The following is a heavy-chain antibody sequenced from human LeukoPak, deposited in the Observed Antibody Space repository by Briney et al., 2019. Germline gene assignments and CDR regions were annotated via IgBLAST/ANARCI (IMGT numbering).Heavy chain of an antibody. Sequence: ASVKVSCKVSGYTLTELSMHWVRQAPGKGLEWMGGFDPEDGETIYAQKFQGRVTMTEDTSTDTAYMELSSLRSEDTAVYYCASPPIGYCSSTSCPPGYWGQGTLVTVSS. D-gene: IGHD2-2*01. CDR1: GYTLTELS. V-gene: IGHV1-24*01. CDR3: ASPPIGYCSSTSCPPGY. J-gene: IGHJ4*02. CDR2: FDPEDGET.